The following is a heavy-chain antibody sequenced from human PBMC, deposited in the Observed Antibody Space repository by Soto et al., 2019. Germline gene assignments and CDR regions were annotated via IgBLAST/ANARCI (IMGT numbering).Heavy chain of an antibody. J-gene: IGHJ4*02. D-gene: IGHD6-25*01. CDR3: ARARGGYSYDPWAAQFDN. V-gene: IGHV4-30-4*01. CDR2: IYYSGST. CDR1: GGSFTSGDYF. Sequence: QVQLQESGPGLVKPSQTLSLTCTVSGGSFTSGDYFWSWIRQPPGKGLEWIGYIYYSGSTYYNPSLKSRVTISVDTSKNQFSLKLSSVTAADTALYYCARARGGYSYDPWAAQFDNWGQGTLVTVSS.